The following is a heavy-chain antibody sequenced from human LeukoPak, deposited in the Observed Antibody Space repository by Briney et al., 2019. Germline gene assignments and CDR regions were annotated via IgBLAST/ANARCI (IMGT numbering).Heavy chain of an antibody. CDR2: IIPIFGTA. CDR1: GGTFSSYA. D-gene: IGHD3-10*01. J-gene: IGHJ4*02. CDR3: AREPITMVRGVIIAFDY. V-gene: IGHV1-69*13. Sequence: ASVKVSCKASGGTFSSYAISWVRQAPGQGLEWMGGIIPIFGTANYAQKFQGRVTITADESTSTAYTELSSLRSEDTAVYYCAREPITMVRGVIIAFDYWGQGTLVTVSS.